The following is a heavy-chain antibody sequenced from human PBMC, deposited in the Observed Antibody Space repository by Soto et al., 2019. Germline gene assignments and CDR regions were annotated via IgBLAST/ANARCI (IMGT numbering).Heavy chain of an antibody. D-gene: IGHD1-7*01. V-gene: IGHV1-69*13. J-gene: IGHJ6*02. CDR1: GGTISSYA. Sequence: SVKVDCKASGGTISSYAISCGRHAPGQGLEWMGGIIPIFGTANYAQKFQGRVTITADESTSTAYMELSSLRSEDTAVYYCAITYNWNYVPYYYYGMDVWGQGTTVTVSS. CDR3: AITYNWNYVPYYYYGMDV. CDR2: IIPIFGTA.